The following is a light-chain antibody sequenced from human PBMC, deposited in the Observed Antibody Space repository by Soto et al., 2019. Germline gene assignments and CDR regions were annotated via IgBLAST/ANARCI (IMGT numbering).Light chain of an antibody. V-gene: IGLV1-47*01. CDR1: SSNIGTNY. Sequence: QSALTQPPSASGTPGQRVTISCSGSSSNIGTNYVYWYQKLPGTAPKLLVYRNDQRPSGVPDRFSGSRSGTSASLAISALRSEDEAEYYCVAWDDSLSGWVFGGGTKSPS. J-gene: IGLJ3*02. CDR3: VAWDDSLSGWV. CDR2: RND.